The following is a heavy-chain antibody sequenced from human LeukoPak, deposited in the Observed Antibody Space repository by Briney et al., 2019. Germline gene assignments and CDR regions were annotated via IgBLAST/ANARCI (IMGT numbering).Heavy chain of an antibody. Sequence: QSGGSLRLSCAASGFTFSSYAMSWVRQAPGKGLEWVSAISGSGGSTYYADSVKGRFTISRDNSKNTLYLQMNSLRAEDTAVYYCAKDLVITPLNFDYWGQGTLVTVSS. J-gene: IGHJ4*02. D-gene: IGHD3/OR15-3a*01. CDR3: AKDLVITPLNFDY. CDR1: GFTFSSYA. V-gene: IGHV3-23*01. CDR2: ISGSGGST.